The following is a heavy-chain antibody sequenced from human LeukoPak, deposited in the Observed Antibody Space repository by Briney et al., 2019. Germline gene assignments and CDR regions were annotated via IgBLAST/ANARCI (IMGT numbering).Heavy chain of an antibody. V-gene: IGHV3-21*01. CDR2: ISSSSSYI. D-gene: IGHD3-22*01. J-gene: IGHJ4*02. Sequence: GGSLRLSCAASGFTFSSYWMHWVRQAPGKGLVWVSSISSSSSYIYYADSVKGRFTISRDNAKNSLYVQMNSLRAEDTAVYYCARGNLYYDSSGFDYWGQGTLVTVSS. CDR1: GFTFSSYW. CDR3: ARGNLYYDSSGFDY.